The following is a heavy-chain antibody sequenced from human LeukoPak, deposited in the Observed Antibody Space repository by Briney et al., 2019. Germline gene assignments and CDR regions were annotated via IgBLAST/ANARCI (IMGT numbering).Heavy chain of an antibody. CDR1: GFTFSSNY. J-gene: IGHJ4*02. D-gene: IGHD2-15*01. CDR3: ARVARRGGPDY. Sequence: PGGSLRLSCAASGFTFSSNYMSWVRQAPGKGLEWVSVIYSGGSTYYADSVKGRFTISRDNSKNTLYLQMNSLRAEDTAVYYCARVARRGGPDYWGQGTLVTVSS. V-gene: IGHV3-53*01. CDR2: IYSGGST.